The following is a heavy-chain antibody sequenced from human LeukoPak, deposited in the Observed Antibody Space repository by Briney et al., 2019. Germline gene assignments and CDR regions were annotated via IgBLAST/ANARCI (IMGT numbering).Heavy chain of an antibody. V-gene: IGHV1-46*01. Sequence: VASVKVSCKASGYTFTSYYMHWVRQAPGQGLEWMGIINPSGGSTSYAQKFQGRVTMTRDTSTSTVYMELSSLRSEDTAVYYCARAVTMVRGVILGVSDVYFDYWGQGTLVTVSS. CDR1: GYTFTSYY. J-gene: IGHJ4*02. CDR3: ARAVTMVRGVILGVSDVYFDY. D-gene: IGHD3-10*01. CDR2: INPSGGST.